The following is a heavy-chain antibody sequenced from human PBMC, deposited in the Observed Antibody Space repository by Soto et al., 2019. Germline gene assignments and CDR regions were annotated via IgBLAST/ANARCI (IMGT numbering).Heavy chain of an antibody. CDR2: IKQDGSEK. V-gene: IGHV3-7*01. CDR3: ARKDLTIFGVVIMGDAFDI. Sequence: GGSLRLSCAASGFTFSSYWVSWVRQAPGKGLEWVANIKQDGSEKYYVDSVKGRFTISRDNAKNSLYLQMNSLRAEDTAVYYCARKDLTIFGVVIMGDAFDIWGQGTMVTVSS. J-gene: IGHJ3*02. CDR1: GFTFSSYW. D-gene: IGHD3-3*01.